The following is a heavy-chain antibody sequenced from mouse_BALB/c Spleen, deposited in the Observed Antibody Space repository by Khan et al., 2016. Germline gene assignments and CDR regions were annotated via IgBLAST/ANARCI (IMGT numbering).Heavy chain of an antibody. Sequence: EVKLLESGGGLVQPGGSLTLSCAASGFAFSRYWMIWARQAPGKGPEWIGEINPGSTTINYSPSLKDRFIISRDNAKNTLYLQMSKERSEDTALYYCARSAYYAMDYWGQGTSVTVSS. CDR3: ARSAYYAMDY. CDR2: INPGSTTI. V-gene: IGHV4-2*02. CDR1: GFAFSRYW. J-gene: IGHJ4*01.